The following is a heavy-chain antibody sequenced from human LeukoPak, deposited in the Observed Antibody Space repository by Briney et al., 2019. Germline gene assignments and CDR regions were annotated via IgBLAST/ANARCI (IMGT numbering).Heavy chain of an antibody. V-gene: IGHV1-2*02. CDR3: ARDLNDFWSGYPDY. CDR2: INPNSGGT. J-gene: IGHJ4*02. CDR1: GYTFTGYY. Sequence: ASVKVSCKASGYTFTGYYMHWVRQAPGQGLEWAGWINPNSGGTNYAQKFQGRVTMTRDTSISTAYMELSRLRSDDTAVYYCARDLNDFWSGYPDYWGQGTLVTVSS. D-gene: IGHD3-3*01.